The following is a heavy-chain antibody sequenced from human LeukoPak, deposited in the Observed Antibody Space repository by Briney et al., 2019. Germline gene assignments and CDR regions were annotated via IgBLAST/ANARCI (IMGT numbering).Heavy chain of an antibody. J-gene: IGHJ4*02. D-gene: IGHD3-10*01. Sequence: PGGSLRLSCAASGFTFSSYSMNWVRQAPGKGLEWVSSISSSSSYIYYADSVKGRFTISRDNAKNSLYLQMNSLRAEDTAVCYCARSGVYGSGSYYTYKFWGQGTLVTVSS. CDR1: GFTFSSYS. CDR2: ISSSSSYI. CDR3: ARSGVYGSGSYYTYKF. V-gene: IGHV3-21*01.